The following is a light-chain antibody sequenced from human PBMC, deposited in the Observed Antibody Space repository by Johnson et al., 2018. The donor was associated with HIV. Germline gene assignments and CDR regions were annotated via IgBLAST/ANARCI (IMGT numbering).Light chain of an antibody. Sequence: QSVLTQPPSVSAAPGQKVTISCSGSSSNIGNNYVSWYQQLPGTATKLLIYDNNKRPSGIPDRFSGSKSGTSATLGITGLQTGDEADYYCGTWDSSLSALYVCGTGTKVTVL. V-gene: IGLV1-51*01. CDR1: SSNIGNNY. CDR2: DNN. CDR3: GTWDSSLSALYV. J-gene: IGLJ1*01.